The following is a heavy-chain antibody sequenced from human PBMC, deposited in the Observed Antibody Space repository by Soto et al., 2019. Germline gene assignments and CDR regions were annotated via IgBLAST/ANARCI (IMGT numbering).Heavy chain of an antibody. CDR1: GFTFSSYA. J-gene: IGHJ4*02. Sequence: VQLLESGGGLVQPGGSLRLSCAASGFTFSSYAMSWVRQAPGKGLEWVSAISGSGGSTYYADSVKGRFTISRDNSKNTLYLQMNSLRAEDTAVYYCAKDGNRRFLEWLHTEFPLGYWGQGTLVTVSS. V-gene: IGHV3-23*01. CDR2: ISGSGGST. CDR3: AKDGNRRFLEWLHTEFPLGY. D-gene: IGHD3-3*01.